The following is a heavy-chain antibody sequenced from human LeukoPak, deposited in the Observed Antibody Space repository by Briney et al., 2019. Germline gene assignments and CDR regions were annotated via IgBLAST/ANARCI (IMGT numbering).Heavy chain of an antibody. CDR2: IISGSGVTT. Sequence: GGSLRLSCAASGFTFSTYGMSWVRQAPGKGLEWVSAIISGSGVTTYYADSVKGRFTISRDNSKNTLYLQMNSLRAEDTAVYYCAKDRSRVNSDMDVWGKGTTVTISS. D-gene: IGHD4-23*01. CDR3: AKDRSRVNSDMDV. V-gene: IGHV3-23*01. J-gene: IGHJ6*03. CDR1: GFTFSTYG.